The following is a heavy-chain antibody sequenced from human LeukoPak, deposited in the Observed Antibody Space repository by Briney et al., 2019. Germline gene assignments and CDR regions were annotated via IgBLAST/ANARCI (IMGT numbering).Heavy chain of an antibody. V-gene: IGHV3-30-3*01. CDR2: ISYDGSNK. J-gene: IGHJ3*02. CDR3: ASAIVVGGFDI. Sequence: PGGSLRLSCAASGFTFSSYAMHRVRQAPGKGLEWVAVISYDGSNKYYADSVKGRFTISRDNSKNTLYLQMNSLRAEDTAVYYCASAIVVGGFDIWGQGTMVTVSS. CDR1: GFTFSSYA. D-gene: IGHD3-22*01.